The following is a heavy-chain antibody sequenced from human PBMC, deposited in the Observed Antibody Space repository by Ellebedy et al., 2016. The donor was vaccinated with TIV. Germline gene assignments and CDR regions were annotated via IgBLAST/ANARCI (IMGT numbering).Heavy chain of an antibody. CDR3: AKCRGGETQNWYFDL. CDR2: ISNGAGGA. D-gene: IGHD3-16*01. J-gene: IGHJ2*01. CDR1: GFTFSGYA. V-gene: IGHV3-23*01. Sequence: GESLKISCAASGFTFSGYAMSWVRQAPGKGLEWVSSISNGAGGAKYYAGSVKGRFTISRDNSKDTLSLQMNSLRAEDTAVYFCAKCRGGETQNWYFDLWGRGTLVTVSS.